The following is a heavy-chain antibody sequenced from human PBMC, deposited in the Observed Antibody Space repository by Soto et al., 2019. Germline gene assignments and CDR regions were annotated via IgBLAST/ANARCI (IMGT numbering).Heavy chain of an antibody. CDR3: ARVGWETTVTYDVDYDNSYCMDV. V-gene: IGHV1-69*01. D-gene: IGHD4-17*01. CDR2: IIPIFGTA. J-gene: IGHJ6*02. Sequence: QVQLVQSGAEVKKPGSSVKVSCKASGGTFSSYAISWVRQAPGQGLEWMGGIIPIFGTANYAQKFQGRVTITADESTSTAYMELSSLRSDDTAVYYCARVGWETTVTYDVDYDNSYCMDVGGQGTTFTVS. CDR1: GGTFSSYA.